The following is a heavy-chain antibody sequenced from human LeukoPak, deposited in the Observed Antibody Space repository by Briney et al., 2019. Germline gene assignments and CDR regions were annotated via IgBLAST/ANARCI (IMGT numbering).Heavy chain of an antibody. CDR2: IKQDGSEK. V-gene: IGHV3-7*01. D-gene: IGHD6-13*01. J-gene: IGHJ4*02. CDR1: GFTFSSYW. Sequence: GGSLRLSCAASGFTFSSYWMTWVRQAPGKGLEWVANIKQDGSEKYYVDSVKGRFTISRDNAKNSLYLQMNSLRAEDTAVYYCARGGLRIAAAVWGQGTPVTVSS. CDR3: ARGGLRIAAAV.